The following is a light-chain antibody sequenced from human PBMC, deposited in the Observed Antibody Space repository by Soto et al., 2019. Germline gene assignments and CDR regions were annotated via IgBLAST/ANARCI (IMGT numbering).Light chain of an antibody. CDR3: HQCDSSPWT. Sequence: EIVLTQSPGTLSLSPGERATLSCRASQSLSSNYLAWYQQKPGQAPRLLIYGASNRATGIPDRFSGSGSGTDFTLTISRLEPEDFSVFYCHQCDSSPWTFGQGIKVEIK. J-gene: IGKJ1*01. CDR1: QSLSSNY. CDR2: GAS. V-gene: IGKV3-20*01.